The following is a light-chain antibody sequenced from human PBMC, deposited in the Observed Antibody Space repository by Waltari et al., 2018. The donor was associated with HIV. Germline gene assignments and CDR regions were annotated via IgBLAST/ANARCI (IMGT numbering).Light chain of an antibody. CDR1: SSAIGSYNL. CDR2: DVN. J-gene: IGLJ2*01. V-gene: IGLV2-23*02. Sequence: QSALTQPASVSGSLGQSITISCTGTSSAIGSYNLVSWYQQYPGKAPTVISYDVNKWPSGFSHRFSGFKAANTASLTISGLQAEDEADYYCCSYAGSPTFVIFGGGTKVTVL. CDR3: CSYAGSPTFVI.